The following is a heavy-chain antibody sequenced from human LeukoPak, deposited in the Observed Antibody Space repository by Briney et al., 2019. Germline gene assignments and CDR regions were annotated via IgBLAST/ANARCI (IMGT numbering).Heavy chain of an antibody. D-gene: IGHD5-18*01. J-gene: IGHJ4*02. CDR1: GFTFYNAW. CDR3: ATSGQPRDVFDY. Sequence: PGGSLTHSSAASGFTFYNAWLSWVRQAPGKGLEWLGRIKSKTHGGTTDYAAPVKGRFSISRDDSNNTLYLQMNSLITEDTAVYSCATSGQPRDVFDYWGQLVLVTFSS. CDR2: IKSKTHGGTT. V-gene: IGHV3-15*01.